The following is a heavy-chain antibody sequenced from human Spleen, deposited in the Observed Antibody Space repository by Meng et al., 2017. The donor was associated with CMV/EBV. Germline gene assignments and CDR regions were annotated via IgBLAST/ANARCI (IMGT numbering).Heavy chain of an antibody. J-gene: IGHJ4*02. CDR3: AIYSRVYCSSTSCYRASVY. D-gene: IGHD2-2*02. CDR1: TFTSYD. CDR2: RNPNSGNT. V-gene: IGHV1-8*03. Sequence: TFTSYDIIWVRQATGQGLEWMGWRNPNSGNTGYAQKFQGRVNITRNTSISTAYMELSSLRSEDTAVYYCAIYSRVYCSSTSCYRASVYWGQGTLVTVSS.